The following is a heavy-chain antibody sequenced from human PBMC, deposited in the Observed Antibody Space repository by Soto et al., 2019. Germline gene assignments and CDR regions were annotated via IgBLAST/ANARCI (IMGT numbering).Heavy chain of an antibody. CDR2: ISGSGGST. D-gene: IGHD4-4*01. J-gene: IGHJ4*02. Sequence: GESLKISCAASGFTFSSYAMSWVRQAPGKGLEWVSAISGSGGSTYYADSVKGRFTISRDNSKNTLYLQMNSLRAEDTAVYYCAHDYRGANYWGQGTLVTVSS. CDR1: GFTFSSYA. CDR3: AHDYRGANY. V-gene: IGHV3-23*01.